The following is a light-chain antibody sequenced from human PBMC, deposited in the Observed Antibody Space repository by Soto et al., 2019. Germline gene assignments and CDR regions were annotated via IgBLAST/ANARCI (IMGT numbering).Light chain of an antibody. Sequence: DIPMTQSPSTLSASVGARVTITCRASQSISSWLAWYQQKPGKAPKLLIYDASILESGVPSRFSGSGSGTEFTLTISSLQPDEFATYYCQQNYDHSHGTSGQGTKVEI. J-gene: IGKJ1*01. V-gene: IGKV1-5*01. CDR1: QSISSW. CDR3: QQNYDHSHGT. CDR2: DAS.